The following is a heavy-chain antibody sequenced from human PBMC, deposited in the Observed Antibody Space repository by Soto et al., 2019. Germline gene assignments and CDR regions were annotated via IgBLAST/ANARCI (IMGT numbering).Heavy chain of an antibody. V-gene: IGHV3-23*01. CDR2: ISGSGGST. CDR1: GFTFSSYA. CDR3: ARAYRVIVVVVAVSYFDY. J-gene: IGHJ4*02. D-gene: IGHD2-15*01. Sequence: GGSLRLSCAASGFTFSSYAMSWVRQAPGKGLEWVSAISGSGGSTYYADSVKGRFTISRDNSKNTLYLQMNSLRAEDTAVYYCARAYRVIVVVVAVSYFDYWGQGTLVTVSS.